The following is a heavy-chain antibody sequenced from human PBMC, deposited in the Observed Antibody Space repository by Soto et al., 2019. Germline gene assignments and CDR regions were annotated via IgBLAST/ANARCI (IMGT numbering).Heavy chain of an antibody. J-gene: IGHJ6*02. Sequence: GGPLRLSCAASGFTFSSYAMSWVRQAPGKGLEWVSAISGSGGSTYYADSVKGRFTISRDNSKNTLYLQMNSLRAEDTAVYYCAKTYSSSWWGMDVWGQGTTVTVSS. D-gene: IGHD6-13*01. V-gene: IGHV3-23*01. CDR2: ISGSGGST. CDR1: GFTFSSYA. CDR3: AKTYSSSWWGMDV.